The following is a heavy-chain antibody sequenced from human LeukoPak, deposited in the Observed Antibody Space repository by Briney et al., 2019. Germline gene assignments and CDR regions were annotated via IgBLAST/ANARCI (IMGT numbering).Heavy chain of an antibody. J-gene: IGHJ3*01. CDR3: ARRVAAAGDV. V-gene: IGHV4-39*01. Sequence: PSETLTLTCTVSGGFITTGSHYWGWVRQPPGKGLEWIGSIYHSGTTYYKSSLKSRVTISIDTSKTQFSLTLTSVTAADTAVYYCARRVAAAGDVWGQGTVVTVSS. CDR2: IYHSGTT. D-gene: IGHD6-13*01. CDR1: GGFITTGSHY.